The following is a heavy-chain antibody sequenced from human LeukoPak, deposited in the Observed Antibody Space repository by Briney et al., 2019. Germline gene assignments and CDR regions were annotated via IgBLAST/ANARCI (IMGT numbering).Heavy chain of an antibody. CDR1: GGSISSYY. D-gene: IGHD3-22*01. J-gene: IGHJ4*02. CDR3: ARGYYYDSSGYPSFDY. Sequence: SETLSLTCTVSGGSISSYYWSWIRQPPGKGLEWIGYIYTSGSTNYNPSLKSRVTISVDTSKNQFSLKLSSVTAADTAVYYCARGYYYDSSGYPSFDYWGQGTPVTVSS. CDR2: IYTSGST. V-gene: IGHV4-4*09.